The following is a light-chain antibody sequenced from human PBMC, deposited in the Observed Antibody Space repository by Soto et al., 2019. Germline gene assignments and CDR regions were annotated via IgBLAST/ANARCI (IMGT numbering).Light chain of an antibody. CDR2: GNS. CDR3: QSYDSSLSGAV. Sequence: QSVLTQPPSVSGAPGQRVTISCTGSSSNIGAGYDVHWYQQLPGTAPKLLIYGNSHRPSGVPDRFSGSKSGTSASLDITGLQAEDEADYYCQSYDSSLSGAVFGGGTQLTVL. J-gene: IGLJ7*01. V-gene: IGLV1-40*01. CDR1: SSNIGAGYD.